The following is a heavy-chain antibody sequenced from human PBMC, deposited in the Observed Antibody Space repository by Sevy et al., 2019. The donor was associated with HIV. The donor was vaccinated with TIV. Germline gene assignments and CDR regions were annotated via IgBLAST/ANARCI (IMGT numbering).Heavy chain of an antibody. CDR1: GGSISSSSYY. CDR2: IYYSGST. CDR3: ARHRRRGRASPFDY. V-gene: IGHV4-39*01. J-gene: IGHJ4*02. Sequence: SETLSLTCTVSGGSISSSSYYWGWIRQPPGKGLEWIGSIYYSGSTYYNPSLKSRVTISEDTSKNQFSLKLSSVTAADTAVYYCARHRRRGRASPFDYWGQGTLVTVSS. D-gene: IGHD3-16*01.